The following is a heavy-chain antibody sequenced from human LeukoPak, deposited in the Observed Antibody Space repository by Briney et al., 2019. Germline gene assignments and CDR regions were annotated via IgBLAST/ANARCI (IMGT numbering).Heavy chain of an antibody. CDR1: GGTFSIYA. Sequence: SVNVSCKASGGTFSIYAICWVRQAPGQGLEWMGGIIPIFGTANYAQKFQGRVTITADESTSTAYMELSSLRSEDTAVYYCARAGSTIFGVVINNWFDPWGQGTLVTVSP. V-gene: IGHV1-69*13. J-gene: IGHJ5*02. D-gene: IGHD3-3*01. CDR3: ARAGSTIFGVVINNWFDP. CDR2: IIPIFGTA.